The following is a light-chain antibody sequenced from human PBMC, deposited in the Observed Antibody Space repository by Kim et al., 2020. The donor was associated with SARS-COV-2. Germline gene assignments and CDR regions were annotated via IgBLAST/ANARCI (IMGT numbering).Light chain of an antibody. V-gene: IGKV3-20*01. CDR2: GAA. CDR3: QHYGSSPALT. J-gene: IGKJ4*01. Sequence: PGERATPACRASQSVSSNSLVWYQQRPGQAPSLLIFGAANRATGIPDRFSGSGSGTDFTLTISRLEPDDFAMYYCQHYGSSPALTFGGGTKVDIK. CDR1: QSVSSNS.